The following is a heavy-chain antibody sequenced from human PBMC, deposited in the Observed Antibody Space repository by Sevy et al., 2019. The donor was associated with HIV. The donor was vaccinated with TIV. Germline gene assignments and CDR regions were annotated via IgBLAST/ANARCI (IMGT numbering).Heavy chain of an antibody. J-gene: IGHJ6*02. CDR1: GTNFGAFA. V-gene: IGHV3-30*18. Sequence: GGSLRLSCAVSGTNFGAFAMHWVRQAPGKGLEWVAGLSLQGTNKYYAYSLKGRFNISRDNSKDILYLRMKSLRPEDTAIYYCAKDVVGGTYYIENYYYGMDVWGLGTTVTVSS. CDR3: AKDVVGGTYYIENYYYGMDV. D-gene: IGHD3-10*01. CDR2: LSLQGTNK.